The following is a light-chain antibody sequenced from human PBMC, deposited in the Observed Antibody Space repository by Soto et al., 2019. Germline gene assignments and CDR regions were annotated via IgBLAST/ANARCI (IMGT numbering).Light chain of an antibody. CDR2: EVS. Sequence: QSVLTQPPSASGSPGQSVTISCTGTSSDVGGYNYVSWYQQHPGKAPKLMIYEVSKRPSGVPDRFSGSKSGNTASLTVSGLQAEDEADYYCSSYADSNNLYVFGPGTKVTVL. J-gene: IGLJ1*01. CDR1: SSDVGGYNY. V-gene: IGLV2-8*01. CDR3: SSYADSNNLYV.